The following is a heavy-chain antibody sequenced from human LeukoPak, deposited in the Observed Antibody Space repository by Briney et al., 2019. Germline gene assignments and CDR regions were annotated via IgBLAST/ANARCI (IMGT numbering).Heavy chain of an antibody. V-gene: IGHV3-7*01. CDR3: ARPDGSGSFYRSDY. D-gene: IGHD3-10*01. CDR1: GFTFSSYW. CDR2: IKHDGSEK. J-gene: IGHJ4*02. Sequence: GGSLRLSCAASGFTFSSYWVSWVRQAPGKGLEWVANIKHDGSEKYFVDSVKGRFTISRDNAKNSLYLQLNSLRAEDTAVYYCARPDGSGSFYRSDYWGQGSLVTVSS.